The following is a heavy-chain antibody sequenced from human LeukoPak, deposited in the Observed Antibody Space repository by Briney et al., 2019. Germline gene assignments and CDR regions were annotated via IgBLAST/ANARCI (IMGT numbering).Heavy chain of an antibody. CDR3: AKSVVVITFRLDD. V-gene: IGHV3-23*01. CDR2: LSGSGGST. D-gene: IGHD2-15*01. J-gene: IGHJ4*02. Sequence: GGSLRLSCAASGFTFNNYGMSWVRQAPGKGLEWVSSLSGSGGSTYYADSVKGRFTISRGNSKNTLYLQMNSLRAEDTAVYYCAKSVVVITFRLDDWGQGALVTVSS. CDR1: GFTFNNYG.